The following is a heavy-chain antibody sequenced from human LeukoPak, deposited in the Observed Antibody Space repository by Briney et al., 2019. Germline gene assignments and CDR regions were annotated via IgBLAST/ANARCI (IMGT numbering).Heavy chain of an antibody. CDR2: ITGGGDYR. D-gene: IGHD4-23*01. V-gene: IGHV3-23*01. CDR1: GFSFSNYA. J-gene: IGHJ3*02. CDR3: ARDYTVVKAFDI. Sequence: GGSLRLSCAASGFSFSNYAMAWVRQAPGRGLEWVSAITGGGDYRYYADSVKGRFTISRDKSKNTLYLQMNSLRAEDTAVYYCARDYTVVKAFDIWGQGTMVTVSS.